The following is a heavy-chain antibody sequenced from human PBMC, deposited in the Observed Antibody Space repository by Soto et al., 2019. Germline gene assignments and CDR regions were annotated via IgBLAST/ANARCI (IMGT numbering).Heavy chain of an antibody. CDR1: GYTFTRSG. J-gene: IGHJ6*02. D-gene: IGHD5-12*01. CDR2: ISTYNGDT. CDR3: AREGVAPYYYYGVDV. Sequence: ASVKVSCKASGYTFTRSGISWVRQAPGQGLEWMGWISTYNGDTNYAQTFQGRVTMTTDTSTSTVHMEVRSLRSDDTAVYYCAREGVAPYYYYGVDVWGQGTMVTVSS. V-gene: IGHV1-18*01.